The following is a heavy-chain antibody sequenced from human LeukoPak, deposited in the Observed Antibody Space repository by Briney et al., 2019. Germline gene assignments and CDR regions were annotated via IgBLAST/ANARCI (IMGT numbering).Heavy chain of an antibody. CDR1: GYTFTSHY. V-gene: IGHV1-46*01. D-gene: IGHD3-22*01. J-gene: IGHJ4*02. CDR3: ARGSGRTMIVPQPFDY. Sequence: GASVKVSCKASGYTFTSHYMHWVRQAPGQGLEWMGIINPRGGSTSYAQKFQGRVTMTRDTSTSTVYMELSSLRSEDTAVYYCARGSGRTMIVPQPFDYWGQGTLVSVSS. CDR2: INPRGGST.